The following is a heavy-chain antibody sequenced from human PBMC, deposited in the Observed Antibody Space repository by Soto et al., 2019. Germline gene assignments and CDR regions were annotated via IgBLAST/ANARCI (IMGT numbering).Heavy chain of an antibody. D-gene: IGHD2-15*01. Sequence: PGGSLRLSCAASGFTFSSYAMSWVRQAPGKGLEWVAVISYDGSNKYYADSVKGRFTISRDNSKNTLYLQMNSLRAEDTAVYYCARGYCSGGSCYRVRNHGLDYWGQGTLVTVSS. CDR1: GFTFSSYA. J-gene: IGHJ4*02. V-gene: IGHV3-30*03. CDR2: ISYDGSNK. CDR3: ARGYCSGGSCYRVRNHGLDY.